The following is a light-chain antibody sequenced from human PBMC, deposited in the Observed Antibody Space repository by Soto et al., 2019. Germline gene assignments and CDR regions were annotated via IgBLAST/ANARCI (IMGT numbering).Light chain of an antibody. Sequence: DIQMTQSPSSLSASVGDRVTITCRASQSISSYLNWYQQKPGKAPKLLIYAASSLQSGVPSRFSGSGSGTDFTLTISSPQPEDFATYYCQQSSEATWTFGQGTKVEIK. CDR2: AAS. CDR3: QQSSEATWT. V-gene: IGKV1-39*01. J-gene: IGKJ1*01. CDR1: QSISSY.